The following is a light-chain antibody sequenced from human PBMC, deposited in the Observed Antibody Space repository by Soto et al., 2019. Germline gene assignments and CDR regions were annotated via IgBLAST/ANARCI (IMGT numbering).Light chain of an antibody. CDR1: QSVSSSY. V-gene: IGKV3-20*01. CDR2: GAS. Sequence: EIVLTQSPGTLSLSPGERATLSCRASQSVSSSYLAWYQQKPGQAPRLLIYGASSRATGIPDRFSGSGSGTDFTLTISRLEPEDFATYYCQQYYTYSTSGQGTKLEIK. J-gene: IGKJ2*01. CDR3: QQYYTYST.